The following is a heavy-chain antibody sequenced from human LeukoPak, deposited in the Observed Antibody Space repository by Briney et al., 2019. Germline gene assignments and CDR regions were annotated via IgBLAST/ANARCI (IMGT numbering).Heavy chain of an antibody. Sequence: GASVKVSCKAPGGTFSSYAISWVRQAPGQGLEWMGRIIPILGIANYAQKFQGRVTITADKSTSTAYMELSSLRSEDTAVYYCARSRGPGGYFDYWGQGNLVTVSS. V-gene: IGHV1-69*04. CDR3: ARSRGPGGYFDY. D-gene: IGHD2-15*01. CDR2: IIPILGIA. J-gene: IGHJ4*02. CDR1: GGTFSSYA.